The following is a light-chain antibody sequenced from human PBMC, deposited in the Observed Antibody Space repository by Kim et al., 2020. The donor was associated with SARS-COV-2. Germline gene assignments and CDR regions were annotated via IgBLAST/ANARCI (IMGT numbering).Light chain of an antibody. J-gene: IGLJ1*01. Sequence: QSALTQPASVSGSPGQSITISCIGTSRDVGGYNYVSWYQQHPGKAPKLVIYDVNKRPSGVSNRFSGSKSGNTASLTISGLQAEDEADYYCSSYTSSSSYVFGTGTKVTVL. CDR3: SSYTSSSSYV. CDR1: SRDVGGYNY. V-gene: IGLV2-14*01. CDR2: DVN.